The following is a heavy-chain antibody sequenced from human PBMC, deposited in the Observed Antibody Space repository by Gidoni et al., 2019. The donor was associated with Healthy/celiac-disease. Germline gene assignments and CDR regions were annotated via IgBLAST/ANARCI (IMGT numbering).Heavy chain of an antibody. CDR3: ATSQSGQWLVERGACDI. CDR2: IIPIFGTA. Sequence: QVQPVQSGAEVKKPGSSVKVPCKASGGTFRSSAISWVRQAPGQGLEWMGGIIPIFGTANYAQKFQGRVTITAEESTSTAYMELSSLRSEDTAVYYCATSQSGQWLVERGACDIWGQGTMVTVSS. CDR1: GGTFRSSA. J-gene: IGHJ3*02. V-gene: IGHV1-69*01. D-gene: IGHD6-19*01.